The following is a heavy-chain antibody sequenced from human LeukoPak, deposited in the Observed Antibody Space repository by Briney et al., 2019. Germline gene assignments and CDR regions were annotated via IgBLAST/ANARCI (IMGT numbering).Heavy chain of an antibody. D-gene: IGHD6-19*01. V-gene: IGHV1-2*06. CDR3: AREGSSGWNNWFDP. CDR1: GYTFTGYY. CDR2: INPNSGGT. J-gene: IGHJ5*02. Sequence: ASVKVSCKASGYTFTGYYMHWVRQAPGQGLKWMGRINPNSGGTNYAQKFQGRVTMTRDTSISTAYMELSRLRSDDTAVYYCAREGSSGWNNWFDPWGQGTLVTVSS.